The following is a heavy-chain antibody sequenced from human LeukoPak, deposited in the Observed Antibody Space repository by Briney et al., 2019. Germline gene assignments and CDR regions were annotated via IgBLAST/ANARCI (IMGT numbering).Heavy chain of an antibody. Sequence: ASVKVSCKASGYTFSGYYVHWVRQAPGQGLEWMGRINPNSGGTNYAQKFQGRVTMTRDTSISTAYMELSRLRSDDTAVYYCARDYCGGDCFPDPWGQGTLVTVSS. CDR2: INPNSGGT. J-gene: IGHJ5*02. CDR3: ARDYCGGDCFPDP. V-gene: IGHV1-2*06. CDR1: GYTFSGYY. D-gene: IGHD2-21*02.